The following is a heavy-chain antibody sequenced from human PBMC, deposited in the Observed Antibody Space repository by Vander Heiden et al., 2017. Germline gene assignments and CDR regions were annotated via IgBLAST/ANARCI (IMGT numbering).Heavy chain of an antibody. V-gene: IGHV3-30*04. D-gene: IGHD5-12*01. CDR3: ASSRTGRGLRYY. J-gene: IGHJ4*02. CDR1: GFTFSSYA. Sequence: QVQLVESGGGVVQPGRSLRLSCAASGFTFSSYAMHWVRQAPGKGLEWVAVISYDGSNKYYADAVKGRFTISRDNSKNTLYLQMKSLRAEDTAVYYCASSRTGRGLRYYWGEGTMVTVSS. CDR2: ISYDGSNK.